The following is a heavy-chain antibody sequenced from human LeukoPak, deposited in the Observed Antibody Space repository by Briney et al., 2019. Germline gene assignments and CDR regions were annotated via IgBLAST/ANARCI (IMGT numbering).Heavy chain of an antibody. D-gene: IGHD3-10*01. J-gene: IGHJ4*02. CDR3: ARAGANYYGSGSSHFDY. CDR1: GFTFSSYS. V-gene: IGHV3-48*04. CDR2: ISSSSSTI. Sequence: PGGSLRLSCAASGFTFSSYSMNWVRQAPGKGLEWVSYISSSSSTIYYADSVKGRFTISRDNAKNSLYLQMNSLRAEDTAVYYCARAGANYYGSGSSHFDYWGQGTLVTVSS.